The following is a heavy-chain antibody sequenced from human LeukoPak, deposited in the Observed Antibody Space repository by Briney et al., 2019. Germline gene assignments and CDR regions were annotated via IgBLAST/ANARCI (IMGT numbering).Heavy chain of an antibody. J-gene: IGHJ3*02. CDR3: ARSGGSSSGSLGLWYSDI. V-gene: IGHV4-34*01. CDR2: INHSGST. CDR1: GGSFSGYY. Sequence: SETLSLTCAVYGGSFSGYYWSWIRQPPGKGLEWIGEINHSGSTNYNPSLKSRVTISVDTSKNQFSLKLNSVTAADTAVYYCARSGGSSSGSLGLWYSDIWGQGTMVTVSS. D-gene: IGHD6-19*01.